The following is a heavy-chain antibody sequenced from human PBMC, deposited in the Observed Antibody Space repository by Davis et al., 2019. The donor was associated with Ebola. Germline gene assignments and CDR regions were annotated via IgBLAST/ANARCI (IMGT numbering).Heavy chain of an antibody. CDR3: ARAPTVTNWFDP. Sequence: SVKVSCKASGGTFSSYAISWVRQAPGQGLEWMGRIIPILGIANYAQKFQGRVTITADESTSTAYMELSSLRSEDTAVYYCARAPTVTNWFDPWGQGTLVTVSS. D-gene: IGHD4-17*01. V-gene: IGHV1-69*04. CDR2: IIPILGIA. CDR1: GGTFSSYA. J-gene: IGHJ5*02.